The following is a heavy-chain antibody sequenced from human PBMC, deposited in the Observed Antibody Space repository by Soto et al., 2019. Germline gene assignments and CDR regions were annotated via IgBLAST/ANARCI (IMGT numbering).Heavy chain of an antibody. CDR3: AGGEMATLYFDY. CDR2: IYYSGST. CDR1: GGSISSSTYY. V-gene: IGHV4-39*01. D-gene: IGHD5-12*01. Sequence: PSETLSLTCTVSGGSISSSTYYWGCIPQPPGKGLEWIGSIYYSGSTYYTPSLKSRVTISVDTSKNQFSLKLSSVNAADTAVYYCAGGEMATLYFDYWGQGTLVTVSS. J-gene: IGHJ4*02.